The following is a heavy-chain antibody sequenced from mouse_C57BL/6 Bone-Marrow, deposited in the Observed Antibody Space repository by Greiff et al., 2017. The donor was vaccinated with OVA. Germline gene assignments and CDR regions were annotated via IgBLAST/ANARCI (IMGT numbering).Heavy chain of an antibody. CDR3: AMDGYYRYFDV. Sequence: VQLKESGPELVKPGASVKISCKASGYSFTGYYMNWVKQSPEKSLEWIGEINPSTGGTTYNQKFKAKATLTVDKSSSTAYMQLKSLTSEDSAVYYCAMDGYYRYFDVWGTGTTVTVSS. V-gene: IGHV1-42*01. CDR1: GYSFTGYY. CDR2: INPSTGGT. D-gene: IGHD2-3*01. J-gene: IGHJ1*03.